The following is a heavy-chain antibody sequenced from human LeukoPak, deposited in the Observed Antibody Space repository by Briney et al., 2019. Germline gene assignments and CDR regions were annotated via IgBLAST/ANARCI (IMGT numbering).Heavy chain of an antibody. Sequence: ASVTVSCKASGYTFTSYGISWVRQAPGQGLGWMGCISAYNGNTNYAQKLQGRVTITTDTSTSTAYMELRSLRSDDTAVYYCARNPLGVVIDDYWGQGTLVTVSS. D-gene: IGHD3-3*01. CDR2: ISAYNGNT. J-gene: IGHJ4*02. CDR1: GYTFTSYG. V-gene: IGHV1-18*01. CDR3: ARNPLGVVIDDY.